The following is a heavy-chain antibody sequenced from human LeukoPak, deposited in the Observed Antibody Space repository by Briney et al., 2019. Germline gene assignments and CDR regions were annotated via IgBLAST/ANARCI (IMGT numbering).Heavy chain of an antibody. CDR1: GFTFSSYD. CDR2: ISGSGGST. D-gene: IGHD1-14*01. V-gene: IGHV3-23*01. Sequence: PGGSLRLSCAASGFTFSSYDMSWVRQVPGKGLEWVSAISGSGGSTYYADSVKGRFTISRDNSKNTLHLQMNSLRPEDTAVYYCARDNNGDYWGQGALVTVSS. J-gene: IGHJ4*02. CDR3: ARDNNGDY.